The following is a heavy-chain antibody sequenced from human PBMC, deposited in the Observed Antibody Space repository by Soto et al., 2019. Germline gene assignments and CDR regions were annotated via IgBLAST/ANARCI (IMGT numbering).Heavy chain of an antibody. CDR2: IIPIFDIT. Sequence: QVQLVQSGTEVKKPGSSVTVSCKASGGPYSKYSISWVRQAPGQGLEWMGRIIPIFDITNYAQKFQGRVTITADKSTSTVYMDLSSLRSEDTAVYYCARSLLGDYYDSNGLDNWGQGTLFTVS. CDR1: GGPYSKYS. V-gene: IGHV1-69*02. CDR3: ARSLLGDYYDSNGLDN. D-gene: IGHD3-22*01. J-gene: IGHJ4*02.